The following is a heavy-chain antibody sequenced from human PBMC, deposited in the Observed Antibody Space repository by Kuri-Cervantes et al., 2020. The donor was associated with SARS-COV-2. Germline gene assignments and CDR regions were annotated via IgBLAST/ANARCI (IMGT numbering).Heavy chain of an antibody. CDR1: GYTLTSYD. Sequence: ASVKVSCKASGYTLTSYDINWVRQATGQGLEWMGWMNPNSGNTGYAQKFQGRVTMTRNTSISTAYMELSSLRSEDTAVYYCARAPRIGQQLVRRYYFDYWGQGTLVTVYS. CDR3: ARAPRIGQQLVRRYYFDY. V-gene: IGHV1-8*01. J-gene: IGHJ4*02. CDR2: MNPNSGNT. D-gene: IGHD6-13*01.